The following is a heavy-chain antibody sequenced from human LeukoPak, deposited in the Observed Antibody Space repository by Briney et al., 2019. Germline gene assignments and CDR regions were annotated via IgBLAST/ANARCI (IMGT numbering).Heavy chain of an antibody. D-gene: IGHD5-18*01. CDR3: ARERIERYTYASSDFDY. Sequence: SETLSLTCAVSGYSISSSNWWGWIRQPPGKGLEWIGYIYYSGSIYYNPSLKSRVTMSVDTSKNQFSLKVTSVTAADTALYYCARERIERYTYASSDFDYWGRGTLVTVSS. CDR1: GYSISSSNW. V-gene: IGHV4-28*03. J-gene: IGHJ4*02. CDR2: IYYSGSI.